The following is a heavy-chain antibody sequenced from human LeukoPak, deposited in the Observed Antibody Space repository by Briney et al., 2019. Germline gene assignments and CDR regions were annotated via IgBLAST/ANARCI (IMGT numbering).Heavy chain of an antibody. D-gene: IGHD3-3*01. CDR2: ISYAGSNK. CDR3: ASLPPIFGVVSSLGFDY. CDR1: GFTFSSYA. Sequence: PGGSLRLSCAASGFTFSSYAMHWVRQAPGKGLEWVAVISYAGSNKYYADSVKGRFTISRDNSKTTLYLQMNSLRAEDTAVYYCASLPPIFGVVSSLGFDYWGQGTLVTVSS. V-gene: IGHV3-30*04. J-gene: IGHJ4*02.